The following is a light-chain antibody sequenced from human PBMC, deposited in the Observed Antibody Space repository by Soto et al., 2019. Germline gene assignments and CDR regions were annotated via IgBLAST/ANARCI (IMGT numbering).Light chain of an antibody. CDR3: SSYTTSITHV. CDR1: SSDVGAFDY. J-gene: IGLJ1*01. Sequence: QSALTQPASVSGSPGQWITISCTGSSSDVGAFDYVCWHQQHPGKAPKLLIFDVSSRPSGVSSRFSASKSGNTASLTISGLQAEDEADYYCSSYTTSITHVFGTGTKVTVL. V-gene: IGLV2-14*03. CDR2: DVS.